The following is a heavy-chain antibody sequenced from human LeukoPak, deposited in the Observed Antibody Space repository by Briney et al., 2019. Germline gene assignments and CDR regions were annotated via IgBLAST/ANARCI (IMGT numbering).Heavy chain of an antibody. D-gene: IGHD4-11*01. CDR3: ARTGYSNNDDY. V-gene: IGHV4-34*01. CDR2: INHSGST. J-gene: IGHJ4*02. CDR1: GGSFSGYY. Sequence: PSETLSLTCAVYGGSFSGYYWSWIRQPPGKGLEWIGEINHSGSTNYNPSLKSRVTISVDTSKNQFSLKLSSVTAADTAVYYCARTGYSNNDDYWGQGTLVTVSS.